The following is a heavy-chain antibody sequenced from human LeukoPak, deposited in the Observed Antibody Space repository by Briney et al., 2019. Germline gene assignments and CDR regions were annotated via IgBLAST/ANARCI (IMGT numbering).Heavy chain of an antibody. CDR2: INHSGST. CDR3: ARGYSSGWSRGYVDY. Sequence: PSETLSLTCAVYGGSFSGYYWSWIRQPPGKGLEWIGEINHSGSTNYNPSLKSRVTISVDTSKNQFSLKLSSVTAADTAVYYCARGYSSGWSRGYVDYWGQGTLVTVSS. D-gene: IGHD6-19*01. J-gene: IGHJ4*02. CDR1: GGSFSGYY. V-gene: IGHV4-34*01.